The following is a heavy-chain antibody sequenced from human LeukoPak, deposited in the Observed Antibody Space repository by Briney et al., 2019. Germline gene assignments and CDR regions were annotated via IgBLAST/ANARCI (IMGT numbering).Heavy chain of an antibody. CDR2: ISYDGSNK. CDR1: GFTFSSYA. J-gene: IGHJ4*02. V-gene: IGHV3-30-3*01. D-gene: IGHD3-10*01. Sequence: GGSLRLSCAASGFTFSSYAMHWVRQAPGKGLEWVAVISYDGSNKYYADSVKGRFTISRDNSKNTLYLQMNSLKTEDTAVYYCTTVTNVLLWFGEFQNYDYWGQGTLVTVSS. CDR3: TTVTNVLLWFGEFQNYDY.